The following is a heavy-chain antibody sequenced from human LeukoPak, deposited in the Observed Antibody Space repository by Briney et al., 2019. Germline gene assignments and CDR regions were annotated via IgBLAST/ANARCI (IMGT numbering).Heavy chain of an antibody. V-gene: IGHV4-59*08. Sequence: SETLSLTCTVSGGSIGSYYWSWIRQPPGKGLEWIGYIYYSGSTNYNPSLKSRVTISVDTSKNQFSLKLSSVTAADTAVYYCARHRRPYSSSRPFDYWGQGTLVTVSS. CDR3: ARHRRPYSSSRPFDY. D-gene: IGHD6-6*01. J-gene: IGHJ4*02. CDR2: IYYSGST. CDR1: GGSIGSYY.